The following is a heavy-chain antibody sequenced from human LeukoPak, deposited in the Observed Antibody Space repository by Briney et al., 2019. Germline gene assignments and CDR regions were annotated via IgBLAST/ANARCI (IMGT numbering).Heavy chain of an antibody. D-gene: IGHD2-2*01. Sequence: SQTLSLTCAIPGDSVSSNSVTWNWIRQSPSRGLKWLGRTYYRSTWYNDYAVSVRGRITVNPDTSKNQFSLHLNSVTPEDTAVYYCARRLTQYDCFDPWGQGILVTVSS. V-gene: IGHV6-1*01. CDR1: GDSVSSNSVT. CDR2: TYYRSTWYN. CDR3: ARRLTQYDCFDP. J-gene: IGHJ5*02.